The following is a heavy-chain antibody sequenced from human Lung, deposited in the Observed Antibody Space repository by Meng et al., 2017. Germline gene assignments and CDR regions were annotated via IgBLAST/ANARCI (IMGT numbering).Heavy chain of an antibody. CDR2: LGAHDGDT. Sequence: QVQPVQSGPEVKKPGASVKVPRKASDYTFTGYGVSWVRQAPGQGLEWMAWLGAHDGDTSHAPKFQGRVTVSADRPTATAYMELRSLRSDDTAVYYCARGTPGRSYSDYWGQGTLVTVSS. CDR3: ARGTPGRSYSDY. CDR1: DYTFTGYG. V-gene: IGHV1-18*01. J-gene: IGHJ4*02. D-gene: IGHD3-10*01.